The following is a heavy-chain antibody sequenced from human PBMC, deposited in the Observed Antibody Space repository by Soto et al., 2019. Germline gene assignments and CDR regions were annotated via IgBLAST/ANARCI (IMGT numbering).Heavy chain of an antibody. Sequence: GGSLRLSCVASGFTFSSYAMSWVRQVPGKGLEWVSTISDAAGSAYYVDSVKGRFTISRDNSKKTLYLQMNGLRAEDPAVYYCARPYGGKIGDAPDLWGPGTMVTVSS. CDR2: ISDAAGSA. CDR1: GFTFSSYA. V-gene: IGHV3-23*01. D-gene: IGHD4-17*01. CDR3: ARPYGGKIGDAPDL. J-gene: IGHJ3*01.